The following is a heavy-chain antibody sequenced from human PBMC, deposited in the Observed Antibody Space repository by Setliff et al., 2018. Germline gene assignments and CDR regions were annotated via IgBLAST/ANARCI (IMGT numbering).Heavy chain of an antibody. CDR1: GASISSGTYY. Sequence: ETLSLTCTVSGASISSGTYYWAWIRQPPGKGLEWIGRVHYRGTTYSNASLASRLTISVDTAKNQFSLKLTSVTAADTAVYYCARTGTYRYFAYWGQGTRVTVSS. CDR3: ARTGTYRYFAY. V-gene: IGHV4-39*01. CDR2: VHYRGTT. D-gene: IGHD1-1*01. J-gene: IGHJ4*02.